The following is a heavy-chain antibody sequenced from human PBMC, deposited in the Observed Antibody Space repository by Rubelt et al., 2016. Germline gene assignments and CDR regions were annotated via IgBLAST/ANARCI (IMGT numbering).Heavy chain of an antibody. CDR1: GFSFSSPW. CDR2: IQPDGSER. V-gene: IGHV3-7*05. CDR3: ARRPPNSPIS. J-gene: IGHJ4*02. Sequence: EVQLVESGGGLVQPGGSLRLSCVGSGFSFSSPWMSWIRQAPGKGLEWVATIQPDGSERYYVDSVKGRFTISRDNAKNSLYLQMDSLRVEETAVYYCARRPPNSPISWGQGTLVTVSS. D-gene: IGHD2/OR15-2a*01.